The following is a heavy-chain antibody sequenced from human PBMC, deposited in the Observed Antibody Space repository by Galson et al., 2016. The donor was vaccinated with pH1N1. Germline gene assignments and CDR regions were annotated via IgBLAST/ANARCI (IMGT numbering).Heavy chain of an antibody. V-gene: IGHV1-2*02. CDR1: GYTFTGYY. CDR2: IKPNSGDT. D-gene: IGHD2-8*01. CDR3: ARCRYCNNRDCFMGIDS. J-gene: IGHJ4*02. Sequence: SVKVSCKASGYTFTGYYIHWVRQAPGQGLEWMGWIKPNSGDTKYAQKFQGRVTMTRDTSISTAYMELSSLRSDDTAIYYCARCRYCNNRDCFMGIDSWGQGTLVTVSS.